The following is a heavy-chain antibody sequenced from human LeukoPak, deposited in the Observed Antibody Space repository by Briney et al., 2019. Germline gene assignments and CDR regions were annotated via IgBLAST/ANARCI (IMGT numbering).Heavy chain of an antibody. V-gene: IGHV1-69*01. J-gene: IGHJ4*02. D-gene: IGHD3-10*01. Sequence: SVKVSCKASGGTFSSSAVIWVRQAPGQGLQWLGGIIPIFGTANYAQKFQARVSITADESTSTAYMELRSLRSDDTAVYYCARAAVYYGSGSYESHWGQGTLVTVSS. CDR3: ARAAVYYGSGSYESH. CDR2: IIPIFGTA. CDR1: GGTFSSSA.